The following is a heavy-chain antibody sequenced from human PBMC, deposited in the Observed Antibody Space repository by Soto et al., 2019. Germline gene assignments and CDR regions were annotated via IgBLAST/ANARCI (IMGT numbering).Heavy chain of an antibody. CDR3: ARSQQTTVTSPLADP. V-gene: IGHV3-30-3*01. Sequence: QVQLVESGGGVVQPGRSLRLSCAASGFTFSSYAMHWVRQAPGKGLECVTVISYDGNNKYYADSVEGRFTISRDNSKNTLYLQMNSLRTEDTGVYYCARSQQTTVTSPLADPWGQGTLVTVSS. J-gene: IGHJ5*02. D-gene: IGHD4-17*01. CDR2: ISYDGNNK. CDR1: GFTFSSYA.